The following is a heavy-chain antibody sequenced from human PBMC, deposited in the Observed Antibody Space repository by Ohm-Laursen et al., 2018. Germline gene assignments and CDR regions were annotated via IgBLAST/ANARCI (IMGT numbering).Heavy chain of an antibody. CDR1: GDSINNYS. CDR3: AREVVGATPDY. J-gene: IGHJ4*02. D-gene: IGHD1-26*01. V-gene: IGHV4-59*12. Sequence: SQTLSLTCTVSGDSINNYSWSWIRRPPGKGLEWIAYIYSSGSTNSNPSLKSRVTISIDTSRNQFSLKLSSVTAADTAVYYCAREVVGATPDYWGQGTLVTVSS. CDR2: IYSSGST.